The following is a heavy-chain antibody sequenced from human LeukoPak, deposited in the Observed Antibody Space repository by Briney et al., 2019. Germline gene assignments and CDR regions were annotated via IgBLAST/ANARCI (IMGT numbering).Heavy chain of an antibody. CDR1: GYTFTSYG. V-gene: IGHV1-18*01. CDR3: ARDAILRYFDWLLAVNWFDP. CDR2: ISAYNGNT. J-gene: IGHJ5*02. D-gene: IGHD3-9*01. Sequence: ASVKVSCKASGYTFTSYGISWVRQAPGQGLEWMGWISAYNGNTNYARKLQGRVTMTTDTSTSTAYMELRSLRSDDTAVYYCARDAILRYFDWLLAVNWFDPWGQGTLVTVSS.